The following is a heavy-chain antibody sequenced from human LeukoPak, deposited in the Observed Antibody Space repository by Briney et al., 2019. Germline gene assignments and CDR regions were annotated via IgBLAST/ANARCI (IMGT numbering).Heavy chain of an antibody. J-gene: IGHJ4*02. D-gene: IGHD3-10*01. V-gene: IGHV3-23*01. CDR1: GFAFSNYA. CDR3: AKDKSYYYDSGSYGLDY. Sequence: GGSLRLSCTTSGFAFSNYAMNWVRQAPGKGPEWVSGISGFNTYYADSVKGRFTIFRDNSKNVLYLQMDRLRAEDTAVYYCAKDKSYYYDSGSYGLDYWGQGTLVTVSS. CDR2: ISGFNT.